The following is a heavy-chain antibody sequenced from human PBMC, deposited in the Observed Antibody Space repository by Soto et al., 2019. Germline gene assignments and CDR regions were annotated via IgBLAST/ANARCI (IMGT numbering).Heavy chain of an antibody. D-gene: IGHD3-3*01. J-gene: IGHJ5*02. CDR2: ISSSSSTI. Sequence: PGESLRHSSQASGFTFSIYCVNWVRQAPGRGLDCVLYISSSSSTIYYADSVKCRFTISRDNAKNSVYLQMNSLRDEDTAVFYCARESRWWEWLSLNWFDPWGEGSLGTVCS. V-gene: IGHV3-48*02. CDR3: ARESRWWEWLSLNWFDP. CDR1: GFTFSIYC.